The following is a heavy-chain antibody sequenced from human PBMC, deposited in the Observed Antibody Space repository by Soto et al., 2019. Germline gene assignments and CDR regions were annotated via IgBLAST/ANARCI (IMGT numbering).Heavy chain of an antibody. D-gene: IGHD2-2*01. CDR3: ARGVGGPGSYYYYYYGMDG. J-gene: IGHJ6*02. Sequence: SVKVSCKASGGTFSSYAISWVRQAPGQGLEWMGGIIPIFGTANYAQKFQGRVTITADESTSTAYMELSSLRSEDTAVYYCARGVGGPGSYYYYYYGMDGWGQGTTVTVSS. CDR1: GGTFSSYA. CDR2: IIPIFGTA. V-gene: IGHV1-69*13.